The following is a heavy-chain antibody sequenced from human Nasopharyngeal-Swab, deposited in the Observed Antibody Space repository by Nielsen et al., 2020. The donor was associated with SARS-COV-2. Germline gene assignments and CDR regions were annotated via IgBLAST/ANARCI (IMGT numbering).Heavy chain of an antibody. CDR2: ISYDGSNK. V-gene: IGHV3-30*18. Sequence: GGSLRLSCAASGFTFSSYGMHWVRRAPGKGLEWVAVISYDGSNKYYADSVKGRFTISRDNSKNTLYLQMNSLRAEDTAVYYCAKYYGDYPYYYYYMDVWGKGTTVTVSS. J-gene: IGHJ6*03. CDR3: AKYYGDYPYYYYYMDV. CDR1: GFTFSSYG. D-gene: IGHD4-17*01.